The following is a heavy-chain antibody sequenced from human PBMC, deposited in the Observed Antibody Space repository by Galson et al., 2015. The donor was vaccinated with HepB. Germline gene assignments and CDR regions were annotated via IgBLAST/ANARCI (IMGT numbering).Heavy chain of an antibody. CDR1: GGSISSYY. CDR2: IYYSGST. D-gene: IGHD3-22*01. CDR3: ARVDYYDSSGSAFDI. Sequence: ETLSLTCTVSGGSISSYYWSWIRQPPGKGLEWIGYIYYSGSTNYNPSLKSRVTISVDTSKNQFSLKLSSVTAADTAVYYCARVDYYDSSGSAFDIWGQGTIVTVSS. V-gene: IGHV4-59*01. J-gene: IGHJ3*02.